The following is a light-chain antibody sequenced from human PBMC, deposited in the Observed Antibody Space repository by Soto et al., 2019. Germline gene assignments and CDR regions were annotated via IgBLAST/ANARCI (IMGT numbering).Light chain of an antibody. J-gene: IGKJ2*01. Sequence: EIVMTQSPATRSVSPGERATLSCRASQSVSSNLAWYQHKPGQAPRLLIYGASTRATGIPARFSGSGSGTEFTLTISSLQSEDFAVYYCQQYNDWPPYTFGQGSMLEIK. CDR3: QQYNDWPPYT. CDR1: QSVSSN. V-gene: IGKV3-15*01. CDR2: GAS.